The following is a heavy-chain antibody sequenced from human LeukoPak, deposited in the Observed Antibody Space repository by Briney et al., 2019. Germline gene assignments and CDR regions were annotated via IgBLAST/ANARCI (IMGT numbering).Heavy chain of an antibody. Sequence: ASETLSLTCTVSGYSISSGYLWGWIRQPPGKGLEWIGSIDGSGSSYYNPSLKSRVTISVDTSKNQFSLKLSSVTAADTAVYFCARAYSSSWYFNWFDPWGQGTLVTVSS. CDR1: GYSISSGYL. D-gene: IGHD6-13*01. CDR3: ARAYSSSWYFNWFDP. J-gene: IGHJ5*02. CDR2: IDGSGSS. V-gene: IGHV4-38-2*02.